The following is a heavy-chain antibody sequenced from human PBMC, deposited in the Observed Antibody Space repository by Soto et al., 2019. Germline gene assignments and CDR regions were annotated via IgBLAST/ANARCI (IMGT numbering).Heavy chain of an antibody. V-gene: IGHV3-21*01. CDR1: GFTFSSYS. Sequence: AGGSLRLSCAASGFTFSSYSMNWVRQAPGKGLEWVSSISSSSSYIYYADSVKGRFTISRDNAKNSLYLQMNSLRAEDTAVYYCARDRIVATIGGTHYYYGMDVWGQGTTVTVSS. D-gene: IGHD5-12*01. J-gene: IGHJ6*02. CDR3: ARDRIVATIGGTHYYYGMDV. CDR2: ISSSSSYI.